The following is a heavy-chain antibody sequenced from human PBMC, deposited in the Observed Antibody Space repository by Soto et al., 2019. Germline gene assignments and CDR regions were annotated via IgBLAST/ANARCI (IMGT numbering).Heavy chain of an antibody. D-gene: IGHD6-13*01. CDR1: GGSISSGDYY. J-gene: IGHJ4*02. CDR2: IYYSGST. V-gene: IGHV4-61*08. CDR3: ARAPAPLYSRSWYYFDY. Sequence: SETLSLTCTVSGGSISSGDYYWSWIRQPPGKGLEWIGYIYYSGSTNYNPSLKSRVTVSVDTSKNQFSLKLSSVTAADTAVYYCARAPAPLYSRSWYYFDYWGQGTLVIVSS.